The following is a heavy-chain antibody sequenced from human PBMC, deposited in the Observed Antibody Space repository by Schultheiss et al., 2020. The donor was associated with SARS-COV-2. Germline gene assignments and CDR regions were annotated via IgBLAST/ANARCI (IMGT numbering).Heavy chain of an antibody. V-gene: IGHV4-59*01. CDR1: GGSFSGYY. J-gene: IGHJ6*03. CDR2: IYYSGST. Sequence: SETLSLTCAVYGGSFSGYYWSWIRQPPGKGLEWIGYIYYSGSTNYNPSLKSRVTISVDTSKNQFSLKLSSVTAADTAVYYCARGPGYCSSTSCYRNYYYMDVWGKGTTVTVSS. D-gene: IGHD2-2*01. CDR3: ARGPGYCSSTSCYRNYYYMDV.